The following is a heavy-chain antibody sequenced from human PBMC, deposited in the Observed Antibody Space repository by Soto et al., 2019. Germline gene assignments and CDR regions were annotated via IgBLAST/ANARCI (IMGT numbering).Heavy chain of an antibody. CDR2: INSDRSST. J-gene: IGHJ4*02. D-gene: IGHD2-15*01. CDR3: ARDQGYCSGGSCYVAGY. V-gene: IGHV3-74*01. Sequence: GALRLSCAASGFTFSSYWMHWVRQAPGKGLVWVSRINSDRSSTSYADSVKGRFTISRDNAKNTLYLQMNSLRAEDTAVYYCARDQGYCSGGSCYVAGYWGQGTLVTVSS. CDR1: GFTFSSYW.